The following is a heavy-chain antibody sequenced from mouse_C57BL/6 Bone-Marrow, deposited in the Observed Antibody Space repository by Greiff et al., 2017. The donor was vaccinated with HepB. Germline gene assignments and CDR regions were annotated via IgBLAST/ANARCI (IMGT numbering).Heavy chain of an antibody. J-gene: IGHJ4*01. CDR3: VKADGTTVVRRTYYAMDY. V-gene: IGHV7-4*01. D-gene: IGHD1-1*01. CDR1: GFTFTDYY. Sequence: EVQLVESGGGLVQPGASLRLSCAASGFTFTDYYMSWVRQPPGKAPEWLALIRNKANGYTTEYTASVKVRFTISRDNSQNILYLQMNTLRAEDSATYYCVKADGTTVVRRTYYAMDYWGQGTSVTVSS. CDR2: IRNKANGYTT.